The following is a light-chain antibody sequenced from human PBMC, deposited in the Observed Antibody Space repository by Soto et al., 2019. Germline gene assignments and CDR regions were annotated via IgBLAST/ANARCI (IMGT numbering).Light chain of an antibody. J-gene: IGLJ1*01. CDR3: SSYTSSSSYV. CDR2: EVS. V-gene: IGLV2-14*01. CDR1: SSDVGGYNY. Sequence: QSLLTQPASVSGSPGQSITISCTGTSSDVGGYNYVSWYQQHPGKAPKLTIYEVSNRPSGVSNRFSGSKSGNTASLTISGLQAEDEADYYCSSYTSSSSYVFGTGTKVTV.